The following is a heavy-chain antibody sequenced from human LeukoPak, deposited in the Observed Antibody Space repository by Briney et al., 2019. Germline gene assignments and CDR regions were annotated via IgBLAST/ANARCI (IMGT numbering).Heavy chain of an antibody. V-gene: IGHV1-2*02. CDR1: GYTFTSYG. Sequence: VASVKVSCKASGYTFTSYGISWVRQAPGQGLEWMGWINPNSGGTNYAQKFQGRVTMTRDTSISTAYMELSRLRSDDTAVYYCARVRPPYCSSTSCPAGGAFDIWGQGTMVTVSS. CDR3: ARVRPPYCSSTSCPAGGAFDI. J-gene: IGHJ3*02. CDR2: INPNSGGT. D-gene: IGHD2-2*01.